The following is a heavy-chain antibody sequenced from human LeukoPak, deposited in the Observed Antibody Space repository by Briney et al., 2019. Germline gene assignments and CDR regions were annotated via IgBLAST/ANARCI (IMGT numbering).Heavy chain of an antibody. V-gene: IGHV4-30-4*01. CDR2: IYYGGST. Sequence: SQTLSLTCTVSGGSISSGDYYWSWIRQPPGKGLEWIGYIYYGGSTYYNPSLKSRVTISVDTSKNQFSLKLSSVTAADTAVYYCARDQGHYGSGSYHYYYYYGMDVWGKGPRSPSPQ. J-gene: IGHJ6*04. D-gene: IGHD3-10*01. CDR3: ARDQGHYGSGSYHYYYYYGMDV. CDR1: GGSISSGDYY.